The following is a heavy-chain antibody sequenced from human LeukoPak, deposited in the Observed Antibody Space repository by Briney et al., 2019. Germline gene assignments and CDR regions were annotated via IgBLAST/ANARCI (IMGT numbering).Heavy chain of an antibody. D-gene: IGHD5-12*01. CDR1: GFTFSSYE. CDR3: AKDYSGYDFYYFDY. Sequence: GGSLRLSCAASGFTFSSYEMNWVRQAPGKGLEWVSYISSSGSTIYYADSVKGRFTISRDNAKNSLYLQMNSLRAEDTALYYCAKDYSGYDFYYFDYWGQGTLVTVSS. J-gene: IGHJ4*02. V-gene: IGHV3-48*03. CDR2: ISSSGSTI.